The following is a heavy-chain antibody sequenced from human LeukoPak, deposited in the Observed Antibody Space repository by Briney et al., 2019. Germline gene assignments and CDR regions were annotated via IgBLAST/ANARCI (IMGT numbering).Heavy chain of an antibody. V-gene: IGHV3-30*02. D-gene: IGHD1-26*01. CDR3: ARDAGAGWELLGRNDY. CDR2: IRYDGSNK. J-gene: IGHJ4*02. Sequence: SGGSLRLSCAASGFTFSSYGMSWVRQAPGKGLEWVAFIRYDGSNKYYADSVKGRCTISRDNAKNTLYLQMNGLRAEDTAVYYCARDAGAGWELLGRNDYWGQGTLVTVSS. CDR1: GFTFSSYG.